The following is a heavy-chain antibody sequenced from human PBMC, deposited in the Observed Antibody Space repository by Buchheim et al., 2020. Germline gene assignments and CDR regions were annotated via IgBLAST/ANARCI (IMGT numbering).Heavy chain of an antibody. J-gene: IGHJ3*02. CDR1: GFAFSTYW. Sequence: EVQLVESGGGLVQPGGSLRLSCAASGFAFSTYWMSWVLLAPGEGLEWVADIKEDGSENYYVDSVKGRFPIFRNNAQNSTSPQMNSRRAEDTAVYYCASDRSGLYAFDIWGQGT. CDR3: ASDRSGLYAFDI. CDR2: IKEDGSEN. D-gene: IGHD6-19*01. V-gene: IGHV3-7*01.